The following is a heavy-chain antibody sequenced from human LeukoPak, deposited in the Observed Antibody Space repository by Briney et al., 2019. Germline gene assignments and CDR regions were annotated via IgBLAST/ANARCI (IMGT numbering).Heavy chain of an antibody. D-gene: IGHD3-10*01. Sequence: GGSLSLSCVGSGVIVRSNYMTWVRQAPGKGLEWVSILYHGGSTCYADSVKGRFSISRDTSKNTLYLQMNSLRVEDTAVYYCATRRFGELTYWGQGTLVTVSS. J-gene: IGHJ4*02. CDR3: ATRRFGELTY. CDR1: GVIVRSNY. V-gene: IGHV3-66*01. CDR2: LYHGGST.